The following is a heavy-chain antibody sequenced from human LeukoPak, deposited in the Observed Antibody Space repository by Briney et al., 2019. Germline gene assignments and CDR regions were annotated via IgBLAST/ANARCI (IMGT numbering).Heavy chain of an antibody. Sequence: PSETLSLTCTVSGGSISSGDYYWSWIRQPPGKGLEWIGYIYYSGSTYYNPSLKSRVTISVDTSKNQLSLKLSSVTAADTAVYYCARARDRIAANWFDPWGQGTLVTVSS. CDR3: ARARDRIAANWFDP. D-gene: IGHD6-13*01. J-gene: IGHJ5*02. V-gene: IGHV4-30-4*01. CDR2: IYYSGST. CDR1: GGSISSGDYY.